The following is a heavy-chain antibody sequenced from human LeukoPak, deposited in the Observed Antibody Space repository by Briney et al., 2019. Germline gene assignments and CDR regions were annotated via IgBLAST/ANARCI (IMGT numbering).Heavy chain of an antibody. Sequence: SETLSLTCSVSGGSISGYYWTWIRQSPGKGLEWIGYIYSSGSTDYNPALESRATISLDTSKNQFSLRLSSVTAADTAIYYCARADLHGGNPFDCFDIWGQGTMLTVSS. CDR3: ARADLHGGNPFDCFDI. D-gene: IGHD4-23*01. CDR2: IYSSGST. V-gene: IGHV4-59*08. CDR1: GGSISGYY. J-gene: IGHJ3*02.